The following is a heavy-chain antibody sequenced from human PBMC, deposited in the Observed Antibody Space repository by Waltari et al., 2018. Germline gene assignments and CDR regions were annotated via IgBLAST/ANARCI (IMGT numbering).Heavy chain of an antibody. J-gene: IGHJ5*02. D-gene: IGHD3-3*01. CDR1: GGSISSSSYY. CDR2: IYYSGST. V-gene: IGHV4-39*07. CDR3: ARGGTVLRLLEWLPRGLRGWFDP. Sequence: QLQLQESGPGLVKPSETLSLTCTVPGGSISSSSYYWGWIRQPPGQGLEWLGSIYYSGSTYYNPSLKSRVTISVDTSKNQFSLKLSSVTAADTAVYYCARGGTVLRLLEWLPRGLRGWFDPWGQGTLVTVSS.